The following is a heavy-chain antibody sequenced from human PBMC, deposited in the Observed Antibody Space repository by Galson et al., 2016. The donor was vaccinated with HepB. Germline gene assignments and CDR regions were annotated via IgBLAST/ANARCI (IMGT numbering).Heavy chain of an antibody. J-gene: IGHJ6*02. CDR2: ISSRGGRT. CDR3: AKGFRPYRSGWVRLFEHSYHYYGMDV. CDR1: GLTFSSYA. Sequence: SLRLSCAASGLTFSSYAMSWVRQAPGKGLEWVSSISSRGGRTYYTDSVKGRFTVSRDNSKNTLYVQMNTLRAEDTAVYYCAKGFRPYRSGWVRLFEHSYHYYGMDVWGQGTTVTVSS. V-gene: IGHV3-23*01. D-gene: IGHD6-19*01.